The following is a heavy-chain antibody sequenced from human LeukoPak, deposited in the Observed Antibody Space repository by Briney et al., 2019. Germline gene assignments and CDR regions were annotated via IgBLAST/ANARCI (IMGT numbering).Heavy chain of an antibody. CDR1: GFTFSNCG. J-gene: IGHJ4*02. V-gene: IGHV3-23*01. CDR3: AKESSFGISGGVFDY. CDR2: ITGNGGNR. D-gene: IGHD3-16*01. Sequence: PGGSLRLSCAASGFTFSNCGMNWVRQAPGKGLEWVSGITGNGGNRYYADSVKGRFTISRDNSKNTLYLQMNSLRVEDTAVYYCAKESSFGISGGVFDYWGQGTLVTVSS.